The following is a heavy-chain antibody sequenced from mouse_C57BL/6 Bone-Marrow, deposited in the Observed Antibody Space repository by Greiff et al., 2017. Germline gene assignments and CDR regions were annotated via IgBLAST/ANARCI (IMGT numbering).Heavy chain of an antibody. CDR2: IHPSDSDT. Sequence: QVQLKQPGAELVKPGASVKVSCKASGYTFTSYWMHWVKQRPGQGLEWIGRIHPSDSDTNYNQKFKGKATLTVDKSSSTAYMQLSSLTSEDSAVYYCAIPPYYGSSFAYWGQGTLVTVSA. CDR1: GYTFTSYW. V-gene: IGHV1-74*01. CDR3: AIPPYYGSSFAY. J-gene: IGHJ3*01. D-gene: IGHD1-1*01.